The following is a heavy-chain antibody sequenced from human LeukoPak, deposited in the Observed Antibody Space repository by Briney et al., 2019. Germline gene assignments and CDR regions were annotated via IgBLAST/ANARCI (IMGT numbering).Heavy chain of an antibody. CDR3: ARAGLVGTTTGAFDI. J-gene: IGHJ3*02. CDR2: IYPTDSDV. CDR1: TDTFTSYW. Sequence: GESLKISCKDSTDTFTSYWIAWVRQMPGKGLEWMGIIYPTDSDVNYSPTFRGQVTISADKPISTAYLQWSSLKASDTAMYYCARAGLVGTTTGAFDIWGQGTMVTVSS. D-gene: IGHD1-26*01. V-gene: IGHV5-51*04.